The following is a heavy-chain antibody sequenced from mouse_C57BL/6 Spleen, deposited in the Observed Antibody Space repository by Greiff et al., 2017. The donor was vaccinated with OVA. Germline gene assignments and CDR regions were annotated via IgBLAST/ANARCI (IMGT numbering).Heavy chain of an antibody. V-gene: IGHV5-16*01. CDR2: INYDGSST. J-gene: IGHJ1*03. D-gene: IGHD1-1*01. Sequence: EVKLVESEGGLVQPGSSMKLSCTASGFTFSDYYMAWVRQVPEKGLEWVANINYDGSSTYYLDSLKSRFIISRDNAKNILYLQMSSLKSEDTATYYCARERDYYYGSSYWYFDVWGTGTTVTVSS. CDR3: ARERDYYYGSSYWYFDV. CDR1: GFTFSDYY.